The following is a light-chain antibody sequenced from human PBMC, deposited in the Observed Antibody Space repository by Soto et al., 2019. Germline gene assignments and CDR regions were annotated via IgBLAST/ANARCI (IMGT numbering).Light chain of an antibody. CDR1: SSNIGGNA. Sequence: QSVLNQPPSASGTPGQRVTISCSGSSSNIGGNAVNWYQQLPGTTPKLLIYSNNQRPSGVPDRFSGSKSGTSASLAISGLQSDDEADYYCAAWDDSLSGYVFGTGTKLTVL. J-gene: IGLJ1*01. V-gene: IGLV1-44*01. CDR3: AAWDDSLSGYV. CDR2: SNN.